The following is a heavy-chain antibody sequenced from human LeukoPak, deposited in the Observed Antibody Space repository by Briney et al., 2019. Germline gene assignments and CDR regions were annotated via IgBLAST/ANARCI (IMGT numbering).Heavy chain of an antibody. J-gene: IGHJ4*02. V-gene: IGHV4-4*07. Sequence: PSETLSLTCTVSGGSISSYYWSWIRQPAGKGLEWIGRIYTSGSNNYNPSLKSRVTMSVDTSKNQFSLKLSSVTAADTAVYYCASFPSMGARGYLLVYWGQGTLVTVSS. CDR3: ASFPSMGARGYLLVY. CDR2: IYTSGSN. CDR1: GGSISSYY. D-gene: IGHD5-12*01.